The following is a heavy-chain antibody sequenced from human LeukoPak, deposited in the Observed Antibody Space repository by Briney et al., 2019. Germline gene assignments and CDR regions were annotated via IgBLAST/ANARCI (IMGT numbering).Heavy chain of an antibody. CDR1: GYTFTGYY. Sequence: VASVKVSCKASGYTFTGYYMHWVRQAPGQGLEWMGWINPNSGGTNYAQKFQGRVTMTRDTSISTAYMELSRLRADDTAVYYCASAVYGSSWYYYGMDVWGQGTTVTVSS. CDR2: INPNSGGT. D-gene: IGHD6-13*01. V-gene: IGHV1-2*02. J-gene: IGHJ6*02. CDR3: ASAVYGSSWYYYGMDV.